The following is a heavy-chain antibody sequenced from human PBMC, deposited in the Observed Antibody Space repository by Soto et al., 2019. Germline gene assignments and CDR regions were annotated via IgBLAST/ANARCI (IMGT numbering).Heavy chain of an antibody. CDR3: ARSIAVAGTPEFDY. CDR1: GFTFSSFT. V-gene: IGHV3-30-3*01. J-gene: IGHJ4*02. CDR2: ISYDDGTNK. Sequence: QVQLVESGGGVVQSGRSLRLSCAASGFTFSSFTMHWVRQAPGKGLEWVAFISYDDGTNKKYADSVKGRFTISRDNPKTTLYLQMTSLRAEDTAVYYCARSIAVAGTPEFDYWGQGTLVTVSS. D-gene: IGHD6-19*01.